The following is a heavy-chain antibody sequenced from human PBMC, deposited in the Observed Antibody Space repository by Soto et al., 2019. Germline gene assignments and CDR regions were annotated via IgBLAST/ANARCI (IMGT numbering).Heavy chain of an antibody. V-gene: IGHV1-2*02. Sequence: QVHLVQSGAEVKKPGDSVKVSCKASGYTFTDYYIHWVRQAPGQGLEWMAWINPISGGTNYAQKFQGRVTMTRDTSITTTYMELSRLTSDDTAVYYCARDSVGYCSRTRCYGQGYFDYWGQGALVTASS. J-gene: IGHJ4*02. CDR1: GYTFTDYY. D-gene: IGHD2-2*03. CDR3: ARDSVGYCSRTRCYGQGYFDY. CDR2: INPISGGT.